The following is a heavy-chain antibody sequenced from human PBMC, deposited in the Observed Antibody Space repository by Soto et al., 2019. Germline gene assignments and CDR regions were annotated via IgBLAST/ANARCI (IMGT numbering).Heavy chain of an antibody. CDR2: INHSGST. D-gene: IGHD2-15*01. J-gene: IGHJ3*02. CDR1: GGSFSGYY. CDR3: ARGQTYCSGGSCGGETLGSDAFDI. Sequence: QVQLQQWGAGLLKPSETLSLTCAVYGGSFSGYYWSWIRQPPGKGLEWLGEINHSGSTNYNPSLKSRVTISVDTSKNQFSLKLSSVTAADTAVYYCARGQTYCSGGSCGGETLGSDAFDIWGQGTMVTVSS. V-gene: IGHV4-34*01.